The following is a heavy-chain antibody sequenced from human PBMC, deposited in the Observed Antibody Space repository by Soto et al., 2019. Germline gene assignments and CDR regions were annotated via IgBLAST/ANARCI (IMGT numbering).Heavy chain of an antibody. D-gene: IGHD2-2*01. Sequence: VGSLRLSCAASGFTFSSYWMSWVRQAPGKGLEWVANIKQDGSEKYYVDSVKGRFTISRDNAKNSLYLQMNSLRAEDTAVYYCARVALYCSSNSCLALLDVCGQRTTVTVSS. V-gene: IGHV3-7*03. J-gene: IGHJ6*02. CDR1: GFTFSSYW. CDR2: IKQDGSEK. CDR3: ARVALYCSSNSCLALLDV.